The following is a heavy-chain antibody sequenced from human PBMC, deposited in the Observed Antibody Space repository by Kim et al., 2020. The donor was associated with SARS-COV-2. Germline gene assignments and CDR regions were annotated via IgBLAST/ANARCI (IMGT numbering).Heavy chain of an antibody. Sequence: GGSLRLSCAASGFTFSNAWMSWVRQAPGKGLEWVGRIKSKTDGGTTDYAAPVKGRFTISRDDSKNTLYLQMNSLKTEDTAVYYCTTEIDGSGSYYAYGDAFDIWGQGTMVTVSS. V-gene: IGHV3-15*01. CDR2: IKSKTDGGTT. CDR3: TTEIDGSGSYYAYGDAFDI. J-gene: IGHJ3*02. D-gene: IGHD3-10*01. CDR1: GFTFSNAW.